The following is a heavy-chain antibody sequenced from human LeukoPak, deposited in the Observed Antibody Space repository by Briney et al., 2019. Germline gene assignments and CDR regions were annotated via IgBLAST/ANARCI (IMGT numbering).Heavy chain of an antibody. V-gene: IGHV1-18*01. CDR2: ISAYNGNT. CDR1: GYTFTSYG. CDR3: ARVFPHYYGSGSYPNNWFDP. J-gene: IGHJ5*02. D-gene: IGHD3-10*01. Sequence: GASVKVSCKASGYTFTSYGTSWVRQAPGQGLEWMGWISAYNGNTNYAQKLQGRVTMTTDTSTSTAYMELRSLRSDDTAVYYCARVFPHYYGSGSYPNNWFDPWGQGTLVTVSS.